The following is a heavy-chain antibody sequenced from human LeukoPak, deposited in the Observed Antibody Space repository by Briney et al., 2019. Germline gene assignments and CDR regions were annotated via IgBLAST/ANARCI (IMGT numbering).Heavy chain of an antibody. J-gene: IGHJ4*02. CDR1: GGSVNSGSYY. Sequence: SETLSLTCTVSGGSVNSGSYYRNWIRQPPGKGLEWIGYIYYSGSTNYNPSLKSRVTISVDTSKNQFSLKLSSVTAADTAVYYCARAAYSGSYHSDYWGQGTLVTVSS. V-gene: IGHV4-61*01. CDR2: IYYSGST. CDR3: ARAAYSGSYHSDY. D-gene: IGHD1-26*01.